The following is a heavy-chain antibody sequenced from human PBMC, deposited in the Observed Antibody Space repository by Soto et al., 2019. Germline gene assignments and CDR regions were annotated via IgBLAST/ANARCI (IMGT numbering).Heavy chain of an antibody. CDR1: GFTFSTYS. D-gene: IGHD6-13*01. J-gene: IGHJ4*02. V-gene: IGHV3-21*01. CDR3: ARDDSSSLGWIDC. CDR2: ISSSSNYI. Sequence: EVQLVESGGGLVKPGGSLRLSCAASGFTFSTYSMNWVRQAPGKGLAWVPSISSSSNYIYYADSLKGRFTISRDNAKNSLFLQMNSLRAENTAVYYCARDDSSSLGWIDCWGQGTLVTVSS.